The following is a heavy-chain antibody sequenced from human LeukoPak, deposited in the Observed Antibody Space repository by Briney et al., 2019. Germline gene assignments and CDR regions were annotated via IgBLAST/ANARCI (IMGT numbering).Heavy chain of an antibody. Sequence: GASVTDSFKSSVYTFTNYDINWVRQAPGQRLEWMGWMNPNNGNKGNAQKFQGRFTMTTNNPISTAYMELSSLSSEDTAVYYCARALCDDANCKYYVNMDVWGKGTTVTVSS. J-gene: IGHJ6*04. CDR3: ARALCDDANCKYYVNMDV. V-gene: IGHV1-8*02. CDR1: VYTFTNYD. D-gene: IGHD2/OR15-2a*01. CDR2: MNPNNGNK.